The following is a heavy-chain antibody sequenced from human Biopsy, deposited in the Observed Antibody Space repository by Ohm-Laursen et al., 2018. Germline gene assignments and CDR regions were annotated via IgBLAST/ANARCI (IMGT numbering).Heavy chain of an antibody. D-gene: IGHD4-11*01. V-gene: IGHV3-30*03. CDR3: ARDGKRWDYSTYFSWHFDL. J-gene: IGHJ2*01. Sequence: SLRLSCAATGFTFTSYAMHWVRQAPGKGLEWVAVISYDGSGEYYADSLQGRFIISRDNPKNTVDLQMNSLRAEDTAVYFCARDGKRWDYSTYFSWHFDLWGRGTLITVSS. CDR1: GFTFTSYA. CDR2: ISYDGSGE.